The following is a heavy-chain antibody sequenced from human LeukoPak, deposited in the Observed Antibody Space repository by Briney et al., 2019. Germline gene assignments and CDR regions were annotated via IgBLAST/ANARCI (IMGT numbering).Heavy chain of an antibody. J-gene: IGHJ6*02. D-gene: IGHD4-23*01. CDR2: MNPNSGNT. CDR3: ARGDYGGTLYYGMDV. Sequence: ASVKVSCKASGYTFTSYDINWVRQATGQGLEWMGWMNPNSGNTGYAQKFQGRVTMTRSTSISTAYMELSSLRSEDTAVYYCARGDYGGTLYYGMDVWGQGTTVTVSS. V-gene: IGHV1-8*01. CDR1: GYTFTSYD.